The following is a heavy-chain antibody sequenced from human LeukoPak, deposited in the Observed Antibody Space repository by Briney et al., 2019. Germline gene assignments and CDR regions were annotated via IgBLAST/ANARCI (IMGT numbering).Heavy chain of an antibody. D-gene: IGHD2-15*01. J-gene: IGHJ5*01. CDR1: GYTFTGYY. V-gene: IGHV1-2*02. Sequence: GAPVKASCTASGYTFTGYYMHWVRQAPGQGLEWMGWINPNSGGTNYAQKFQGRVTMTRDTSISTAYMELSRLRSDDTAVYYCARARYCSGGSCYRTYNWFDPWGQGTLVAVSS. CDR2: INPNSGGT. CDR3: ARARYCSGGSCYRTYNWFDP.